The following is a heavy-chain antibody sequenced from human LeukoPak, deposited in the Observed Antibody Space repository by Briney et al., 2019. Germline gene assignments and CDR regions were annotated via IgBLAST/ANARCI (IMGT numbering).Heavy chain of an antibody. CDR2: INPSGGTT. D-gene: IGHD6-19*01. Sequence: ASVKVSCTASGYTXTSYYIYWVRQAPGQGLEWMGRINPSGGTTSYAQKFQGRVTMTRDTSTSTVYMELSSLRSEDTAVYYCARRGTVAGFDYWGQGTLVTVSS. CDR1: GYTXTSYY. CDR3: ARRGTVAGFDY. V-gene: IGHV1-46*01. J-gene: IGHJ4*02.